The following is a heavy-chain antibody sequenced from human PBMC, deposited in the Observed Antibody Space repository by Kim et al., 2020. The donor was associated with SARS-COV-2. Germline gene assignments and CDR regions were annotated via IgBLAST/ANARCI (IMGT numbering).Heavy chain of an antibody. D-gene: IGHD5-18*01. CDR1: GFTFSSYG. V-gene: IGHV3-33*01. Sequence: GGSLRLSCAASGFTFSSYGMHGVRQAPGKGLEWVAVIWYDGSNKYYEDSVKGRFTISRDNSKNTVYLQMNSLRAEDTAVDYCARDRDGYSYGASGMDVWG. CDR3: ARDRDGYSYGASGMDV. J-gene: IGHJ6*01. CDR2: IWYDGSNK.